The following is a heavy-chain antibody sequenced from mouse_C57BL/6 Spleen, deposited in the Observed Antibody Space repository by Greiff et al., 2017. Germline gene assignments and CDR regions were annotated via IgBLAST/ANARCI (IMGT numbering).Heavy chain of an antibody. J-gene: IGHJ4*01. V-gene: IGHV1-7*01. CDR2: INPCSGYN. D-gene: IGHD1-1*01. CDR1: GYTFTSYW. Sequence: QVQLQQSGAELVKPGASVKLSCKASGYTFTSYWMHWVKQRPGQGLAWIGYINPCSGYNKYNPKFKDKATLTADTSSTPASMQLSSLTYEDSADYYCARITTVVGAMDYWGQGTSGTVSS. CDR3: ARITTVVGAMDY.